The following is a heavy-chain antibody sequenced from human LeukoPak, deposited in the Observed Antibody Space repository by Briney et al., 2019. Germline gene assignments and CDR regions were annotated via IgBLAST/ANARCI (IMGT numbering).Heavy chain of an antibody. CDR3: ARGRGGD. J-gene: IGHJ4*02. Sequence: QPGGSLRLSCAVAGVAVNSYFMGWVRQAPGKGLEWVSLISSEGFTYYADSVKGLFTISRDNSKNTLYLQMNSLRAEDTAFYYCARGRGGDWGQGALVTVSS. V-gene: IGHV3-53*01. CDR1: GVAVNSYF. D-gene: IGHD2-15*01. CDR2: ISSEGFT.